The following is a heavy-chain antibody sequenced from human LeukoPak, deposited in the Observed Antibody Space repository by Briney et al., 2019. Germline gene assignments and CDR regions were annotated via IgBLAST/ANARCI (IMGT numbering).Heavy chain of an antibody. D-gene: IGHD5-12*01. CDR3: AKDLDIVATITGN. J-gene: IGHJ4*02. CDR2: VSGSGGST. Sequence: GGSLRLSCAASGFTFSSYAMSWVRQALGKGLEWVSGVSGSGGSTYYADSVKGRFTISRDNSKNTLYLQMNSLRAEDTAVYYCAKDLDIVATITGNWGQGTLVTVSS. V-gene: IGHV3-23*01. CDR1: GFTFSSYA.